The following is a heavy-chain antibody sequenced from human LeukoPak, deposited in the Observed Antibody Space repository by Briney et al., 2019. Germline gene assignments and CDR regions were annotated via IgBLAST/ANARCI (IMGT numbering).Heavy chain of an antibody. J-gene: IGHJ4*02. CDR2: INTNTGNP. D-gene: IGHD5-12*01. Sequence: GASVKVSCKASGYTFTSYAMHWVRQAPGQGLEWMGWINTNTGNPTYAQGFTGRFVFSLDTSVSTAYLQISSLKAEDTAVYYCATQGNSGYDPIHFDYWGQGTLVTVSS. V-gene: IGHV7-4-1*02. CDR1: GYTFTSYA. CDR3: ATQGNSGYDPIHFDY.